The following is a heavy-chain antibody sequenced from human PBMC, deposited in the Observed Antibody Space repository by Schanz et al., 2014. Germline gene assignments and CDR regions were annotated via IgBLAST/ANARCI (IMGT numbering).Heavy chain of an antibody. CDR2: ISDDGSRR. V-gene: IGHV3-30*04. CDR1: GFIFSYYT. Sequence: QVELVESGGGVVQPGRSLRLSCAASGFIFSYYTIHWVRQAPGKGLEWVAVISDDGSRRHYADFVTGRFTISRDNSKDTVYLQMNSLRADDTAVYFCARDEGRDGYNLAFDVWGQGTLVTVSS. J-gene: IGHJ3*01. D-gene: IGHD5-12*01. CDR3: ARDEGRDGYNLAFDV.